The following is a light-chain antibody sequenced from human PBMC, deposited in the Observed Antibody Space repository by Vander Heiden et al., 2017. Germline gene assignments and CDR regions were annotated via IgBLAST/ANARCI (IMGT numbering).Light chain of an antibody. V-gene: IGKV3-15*01. J-gene: IGKJ2*01. CDR2: AAS. CDR1: QSVSSN. Sequence: EIVMTQSPATLSVSPGERATLSCRASQSVSSNLAWYQQKPGQAPRLLIYAASTRDTGIPARFSGSGSGKEFTLTISSRQSEDFAVYYCHQHIVWPLGTFGQGTKLEIK. CDR3: HQHIVWPLGT.